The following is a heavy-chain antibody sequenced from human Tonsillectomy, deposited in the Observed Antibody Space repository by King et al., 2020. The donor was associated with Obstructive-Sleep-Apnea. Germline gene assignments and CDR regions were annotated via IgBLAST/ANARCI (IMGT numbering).Heavy chain of an antibody. J-gene: IGHJ4*02. V-gene: IGHV3-23*04. CDR1: GFTFTIYA. D-gene: IGHD4-17*01. CDR3: AKDWGDGDFPSPLDY. CDR2: IGGSGDST. Sequence: QLVQSGGGLVQPGGSLRLSCAASGFTFTIYAMSWVRPAPGKGLEWVLSIGGSGDSTYCADSVKGRFTISRDNSKNTLFLQMNSLRADDTAVYYCAKDWGDGDFPSPLDYWGQGILVTVSS.